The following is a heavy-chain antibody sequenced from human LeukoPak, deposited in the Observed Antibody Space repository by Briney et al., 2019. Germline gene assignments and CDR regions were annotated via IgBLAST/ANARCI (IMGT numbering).Heavy chain of an antibody. CDR2: ISYDGSNK. J-gene: IGHJ6*02. D-gene: IGHD3-22*01. V-gene: IGHV3-30*18. CDR1: GFTLSRYW. Sequence: PGGSLRLSCAASGFTLSRYWMTWVRQAPGKGLEWVAVISYDGSNKYYADSVKGRFTISRDNSKNTLYLQMNSLRAEDTAVYYCAKDKDSYYYDSSGYYGMDVWGQGTTVTVSS. CDR3: AKDKDSYYYDSSGYYGMDV.